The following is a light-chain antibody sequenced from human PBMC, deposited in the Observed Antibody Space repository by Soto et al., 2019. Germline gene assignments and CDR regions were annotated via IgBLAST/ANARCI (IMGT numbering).Light chain of an antibody. CDR3: QQYYSSPLT. CDR2: WAS. V-gene: IGKV4-1*01. CDR1: QSVLYSSNPQNY. J-gene: IGKJ4*01. Sequence: DIVMTQSPDSLAVSLGERATINCKSSQSVLYSSNPQNYLAWYQQKPGQPPKLLIYWASTRESGVPDRFSGSGSGTDFTLTISSLQAEDVAVYYCQQYYSSPLTCGGGTKVEIK.